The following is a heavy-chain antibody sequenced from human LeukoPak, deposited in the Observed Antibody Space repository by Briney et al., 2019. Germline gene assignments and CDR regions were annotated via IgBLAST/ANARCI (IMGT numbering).Heavy chain of an antibody. V-gene: IGHV4-59*08. CDR1: GGSISSYY. CDR3: ARLPGVRGEQCDY. J-gene: IGHJ4*02. D-gene: IGHD3-10*01. CDR2: IYDSGST. Sequence: SETLSLTCTVSGGSISSYYWSWVRQPPGKGLEWIGYIYDSGSTNYNPSLKSRVTISVDTSKNQFSLKLSSVTAADTAVYYCARLPGVRGEQCDYWGQVTLVTVSS.